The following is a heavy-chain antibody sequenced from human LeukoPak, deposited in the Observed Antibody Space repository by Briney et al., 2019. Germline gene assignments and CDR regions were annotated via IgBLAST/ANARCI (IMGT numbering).Heavy chain of an antibody. CDR3: ATAVPAAKYFQH. Sequence: PSETLSLTCTVSGGSISSYYWSWIRQPPGKGLEWIGYIYYSGSTNYNPSLKSRVTISVDTSKNQFSLKLSSVTAADTAVYYCATAVPAAKYFQHWGQGTLVTVSS. D-gene: IGHD2-2*01. CDR1: GGSISSYY. J-gene: IGHJ1*01. CDR2: IYYSGST. V-gene: IGHV4-59*01.